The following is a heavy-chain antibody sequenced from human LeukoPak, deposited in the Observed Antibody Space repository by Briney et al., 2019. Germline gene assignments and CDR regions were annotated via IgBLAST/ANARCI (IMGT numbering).Heavy chain of an antibody. CDR1: GFTFTSYD. D-gene: IGHD3-22*01. J-gene: IGHJ6*02. CDR3: AGSSGSPYYYYYGMDV. CDR2: MNPNNGNT. Sequence: ASVKVSCKASGFTFTSYDINWVRQASGQGLEWMGWMNPNNGNTGYAQKFQGRVTMTRDTSISTAYMELRSLRSDDTAVYYCAGSSGSPYYYYYGMDVWGQGTTVTVSS. V-gene: IGHV1-8*01.